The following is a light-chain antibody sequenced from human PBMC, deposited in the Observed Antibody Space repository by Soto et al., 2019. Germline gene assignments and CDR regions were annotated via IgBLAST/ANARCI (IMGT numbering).Light chain of an antibody. V-gene: IGLV7-46*01. Sequence: QSVVTQEPSLTVSPGGTGTLTCGSSTGAVTSGHYPYWFQQKSRQAPRTLIYDTSNKLSWTPARFSGSLLGGKAALTLSGAQPEDEAEYFGLLSYSGARVFGGGTKLTVL. J-gene: IGLJ3*02. CDR1: TGAVTSGHY. CDR3: LLSYSGARV. CDR2: DTS.